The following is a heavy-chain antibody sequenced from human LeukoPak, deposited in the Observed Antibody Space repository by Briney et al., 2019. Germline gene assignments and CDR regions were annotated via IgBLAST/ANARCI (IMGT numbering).Heavy chain of an antibody. CDR1: GFTFSSYW. Sequence: GGSLRLACAASGFTFSSYWMHWVRQAPGKGLVWVSRINSDGSSTSYADSVKGRFTISRDNAKNTLYLQMNSLRAEDTAVYYCARDFLSGGLPDYWGQGTLVTVSS. V-gene: IGHV3-74*01. J-gene: IGHJ4*02. D-gene: IGHD3-16*01. CDR2: INSDGSST. CDR3: ARDFLSGGLPDY.